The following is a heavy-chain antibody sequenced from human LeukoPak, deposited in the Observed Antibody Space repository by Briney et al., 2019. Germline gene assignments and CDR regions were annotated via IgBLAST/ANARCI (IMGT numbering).Heavy chain of an antibody. CDR2: MNPNSGNT. J-gene: IGHJ4*02. D-gene: IGHD2-2*01. CDR3: ARAVRHQLLPDY. Sequence: ASVKVSYKASGYIFSNYDISWVRQATGQGFEWMGWMNPNSGNTGYALEFQGRVTFTTDTSITTAYMEMSRVRSDDTAVYYCARAVRHQLLPDYCGQGTLVTVSS. V-gene: IGHV1-8*01. CDR1: GYIFSNYD.